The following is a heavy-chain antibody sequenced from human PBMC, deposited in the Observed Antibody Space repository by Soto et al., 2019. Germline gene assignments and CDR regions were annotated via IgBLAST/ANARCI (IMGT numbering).Heavy chain of an antibody. D-gene: IGHD6-6*01. CDR1: GGSISGYY. CDR3: ARLYSSSSVDYYGMDV. CDR2: IYYSGST. J-gene: IGHJ6*02. V-gene: IGHV4-59*06. Sequence: SETLSLTCTVPGGSISGYYWIWMRQHPGKGLEWIGYIYYSGSTYYNPSLKSRVTISVDTSKNQFSLKLSSVTAADTAVYYCARLYSSSSVDYYGMDVWGQGTTVTVSS.